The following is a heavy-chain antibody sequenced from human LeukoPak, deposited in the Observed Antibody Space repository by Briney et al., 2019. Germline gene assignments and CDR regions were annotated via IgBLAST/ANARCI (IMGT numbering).Heavy chain of an antibody. Sequence: ASVKVSCKASGYTFTSYYMHWVPKAPGQGLEWMSIINPSGGSTTYTQKYQGRVTMTKETSTSTVYMQLSSLRSEDTAVYYCTREGLGYCFDYWGQGTLVTVSS. CDR1: GYTFTSYY. J-gene: IGHJ4*02. CDR2: INPSGGST. V-gene: IGHV1-46*01. D-gene: IGHD3/OR15-3a*01. CDR3: TREGLGYCFDY.